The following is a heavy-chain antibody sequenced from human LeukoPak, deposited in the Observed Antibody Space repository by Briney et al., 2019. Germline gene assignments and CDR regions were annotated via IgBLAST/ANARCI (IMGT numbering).Heavy chain of an antibody. Sequence: SETLSLTCAVYGGSFSGYYWSWILQPPGKGLEWIGEINHSGSTNYNPSLKSRVTISVDTSKNQFSLKLSSVTAADTAVYYRARPAVVAAVWAFDIWGQGTMVTVSS. J-gene: IGHJ3*02. D-gene: IGHD2-15*01. CDR1: GGSFSGYY. CDR2: INHSGST. V-gene: IGHV4-34*01. CDR3: ARPAVVAAVWAFDI.